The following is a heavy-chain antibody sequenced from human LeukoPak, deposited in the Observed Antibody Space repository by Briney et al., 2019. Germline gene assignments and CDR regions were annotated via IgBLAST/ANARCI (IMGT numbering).Heavy chain of an antibody. Sequence: SVMVSCKTSGGTFSSYAISWVRQAPGQGLEWMGGIIPIFGTANYAQKFQGRVTITADKSTSTAYMELSSLRSDDTAVYYCATEEFGGSGYWGQGTLVTVSS. CDR2: IIPIFGTA. V-gene: IGHV1-69*06. J-gene: IGHJ4*02. D-gene: IGHD3-10*01. CDR3: ATEEFGGSGY. CDR1: GGTFSSYA.